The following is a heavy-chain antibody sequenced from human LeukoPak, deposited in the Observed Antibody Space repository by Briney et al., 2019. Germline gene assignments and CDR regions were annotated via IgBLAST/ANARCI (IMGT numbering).Heavy chain of an antibody. CDR2: ISGSGGST. D-gene: IGHD6-19*01. V-gene: IGHV3-23*01. Sequence: TGGSLRLSCAASGFTFSSYAMSWVRQAPGKGLEWVSAISGSGGSTYYADSVKGRFTISRDNSKNTLYLQMNSLSAEDTAVYYCAKDLYCSGWYWFDPWGQGTLVTVSS. CDR3: AKDLYCSGWYWFDP. J-gene: IGHJ5*02. CDR1: GFTFSSYA.